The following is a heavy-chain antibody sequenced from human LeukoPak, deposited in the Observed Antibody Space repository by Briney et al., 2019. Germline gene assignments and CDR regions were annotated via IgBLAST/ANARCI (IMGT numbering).Heavy chain of an antibody. V-gene: IGHV5-51*01. J-gene: IGHJ3*02. D-gene: IGHD6-13*01. Sequence: GESLKISWKGSGYSFTSYWIGWVRQMPGKGLEWMGIIEPGDSDTRYSPSFPGQVTISDDNSIRTAYLQWSSLNASDTVMYYCARQAAAGRNWPDAFDIWGQGTMVTVSS. CDR1: GYSFTSYW. CDR2: IEPGDSDT. CDR3: ARQAAAGRNWPDAFDI.